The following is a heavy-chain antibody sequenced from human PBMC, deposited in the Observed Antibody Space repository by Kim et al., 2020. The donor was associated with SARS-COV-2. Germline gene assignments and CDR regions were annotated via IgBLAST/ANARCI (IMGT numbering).Heavy chain of an antibody. CDR2: IYHSGST. V-gene: IGHV4-4*02. CDR1: GGSISSSNW. J-gene: IGHJ1*01. CDR3: ARGTSSGYYTPEYFQH. Sequence: SETLSLTCAVSGGSISSSNWWSWVRQPPGKGLEWIGEIYHSGSTNYNPSLKSRVTISVDKSKNQFSLKLSSVTAADTAVYYCARGTSSGYYTPEYFQHWGQGTLVTVSS. D-gene: IGHD3-22*01.